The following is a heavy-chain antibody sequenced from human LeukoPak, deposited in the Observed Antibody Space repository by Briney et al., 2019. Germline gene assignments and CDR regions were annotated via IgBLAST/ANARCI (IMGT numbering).Heavy chain of an antibody. D-gene: IGHD6-13*01. CDR1: GFTLSSYW. Sequence: GGSLRLSCAASGFTLSSYWMSWVRQAPGKGLGWVADIKQDGSDRYYVDSLKGRFTISRDNAKNSLFLELNSLGAEDTAVYYCARERSSSHMDVWGKGTTVTVS. V-gene: IGHV3-7*01. CDR2: IKQDGSDR. J-gene: IGHJ6*03. CDR3: ARERSSSHMDV.